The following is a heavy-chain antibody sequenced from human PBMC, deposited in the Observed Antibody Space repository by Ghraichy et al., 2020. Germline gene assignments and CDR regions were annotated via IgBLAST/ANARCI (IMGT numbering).Heavy chain of an antibody. D-gene: IGHD4/OR15-4a*01. CDR1: GFTFSSYD. V-gene: IGHV3-30*02. Sequence: GGSLRLSCAAAGFTFSSYDMHWVRQAPGKGLELVAFDGRSQYYQDSLKGRFTISRDNSKNTLYLQMTSLKAEDTGMYYCARETMHAFDVWGQGTVVTVSS. J-gene: IGHJ3*01. CDR3: ARETMHAFDV. CDR2: FDGRSQ.